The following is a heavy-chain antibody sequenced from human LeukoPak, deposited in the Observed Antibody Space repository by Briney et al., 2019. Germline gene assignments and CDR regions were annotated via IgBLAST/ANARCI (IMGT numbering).Heavy chain of an antibody. V-gene: IGHV3-33*01. CDR1: GFTFSTYA. J-gene: IGHJ4*02. Sequence: GRSLRLSCAASGFTFSTYAMHWVRQAPGKGLEWVSLIWHGGSHKYYTDSVRGRFTISRDNSKSTVYLQMNSVGAEDTAVYYCAREIFVSGSFPDYWGQGALVTVSS. D-gene: IGHD3-10*01. CDR2: IWHGGSHK. CDR3: AREIFVSGSFPDY.